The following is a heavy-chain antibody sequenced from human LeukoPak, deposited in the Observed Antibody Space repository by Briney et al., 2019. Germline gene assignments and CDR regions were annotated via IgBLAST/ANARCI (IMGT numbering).Heavy chain of an antibody. CDR3: ARVPRSPGMGAGFDP. CDR2: IYTSGST. CDR1: GGSISSGSYY. Sequence: SGTLSLTCTVSGGSISSGSYYWSWIRQPAGKGLEWIGRIYTSGSTNYNPSLKSRVTISVDTSKNQFSLKLSSVTAADTAVYYCARVPRSPGMGAGFDPWGQGTLVTVSS. J-gene: IGHJ5*02. D-gene: IGHD1-1*01. V-gene: IGHV4-61*02.